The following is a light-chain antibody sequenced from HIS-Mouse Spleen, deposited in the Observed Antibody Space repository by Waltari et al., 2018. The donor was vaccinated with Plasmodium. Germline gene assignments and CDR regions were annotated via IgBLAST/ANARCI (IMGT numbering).Light chain of an antibody. J-gene: IGLJ2*01. CDR3: QVWDSSTVV. CDR1: NIGGKN. V-gene: IGLV3-9*01. Sequence: SYELVQPLSVSVALGQTARLTCGGNNIGGKNVHWHQQKPGQAPVPVISRDSNRPSGIPGRFSGLNSGNTVTLTCSRAQAGDEADYYCQVWDSSTVVFGGGTKLTVL. CDR2: RDS.